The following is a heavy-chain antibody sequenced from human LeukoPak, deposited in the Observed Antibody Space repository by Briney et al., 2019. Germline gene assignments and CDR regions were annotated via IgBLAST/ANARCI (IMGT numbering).Heavy chain of an antibody. J-gene: IGHJ3*01. V-gene: IGHV3-66*01. CDR3: ARFSIVGAFDF. CDR2: IYSGGNT. CDR1: GIXVSSNY. D-gene: IGHD2-15*01. Sequence: GGSLRLSCVASGIXVSSNYISWVRQAPEKGLEWVSVIYSGGNTDYADSVKGRFTFSRDNFKNTLYLQMNSLRAEDTAVYYCARFSIVGAFDFWGRGTMVTVSS.